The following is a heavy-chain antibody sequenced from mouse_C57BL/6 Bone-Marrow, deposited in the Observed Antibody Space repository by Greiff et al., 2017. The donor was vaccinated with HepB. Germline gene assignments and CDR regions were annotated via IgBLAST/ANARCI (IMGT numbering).Heavy chain of an antibody. J-gene: IGHJ2*01. CDR1: GFTFSSYA. D-gene: IGHD1-1*01. CDR2: ISDGGSYT. V-gene: IGHV5-4*01. Sequence: EVKLVESGGGLVKPGGSLKLSCAASGFTFSSYAMSWVRQTPEKRLEWVATISDGGSYTYYPDNVKGRFTISRDNAKNNLYLQMSHLKSEDTAMYYCARERALLDYFDYWGQGTTLTVSS. CDR3: ARERALLDYFDY.